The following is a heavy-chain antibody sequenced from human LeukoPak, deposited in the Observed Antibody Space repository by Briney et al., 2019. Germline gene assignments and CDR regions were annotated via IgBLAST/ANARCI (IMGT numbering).Heavy chain of an antibody. Sequence: SETLSLTCTVSGGSISSYCWSWIRQPPGKGLEWIGYIYYSGSTNYNPSLKSRVTISVDTSKNQFSLKLSSVTAADTAVYYCARHPHYYDSSYDAFDIWGQGTMVTASS. D-gene: IGHD3-22*01. CDR3: ARHPHYYDSSYDAFDI. CDR2: IYYSGST. CDR1: GGSISSYC. V-gene: IGHV4-59*08. J-gene: IGHJ3*02.